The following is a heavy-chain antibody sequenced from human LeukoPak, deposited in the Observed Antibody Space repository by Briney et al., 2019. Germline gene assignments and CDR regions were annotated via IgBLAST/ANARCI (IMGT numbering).Heavy chain of an antibody. D-gene: IGHD6-19*01. CDR3: ARHIAVAGNFDY. V-gene: IGHV4-39*01. J-gene: IGHJ4*02. Sequence: PSETLSLTCTVSGGSISSSSYYWGWLRQPPGKGLEWIGSIYYSGSTYYNPSLKSRVTISVDTSKNQFSLKLSSVTAADTAVYYCARHIAVAGNFDYWGQGTLVTVSS. CDR1: GGSISSSSYY. CDR2: IYYSGST.